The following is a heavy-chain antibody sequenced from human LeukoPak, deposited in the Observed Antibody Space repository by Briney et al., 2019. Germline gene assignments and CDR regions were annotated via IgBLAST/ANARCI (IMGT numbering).Heavy chain of an antibody. CDR3: ARGRSNYGKPGLNWFDP. V-gene: IGHV1-69*05. CDR2: IIPIFCTA. CDR1: GGTFSSYA. Sequence: SVKVSCKASGGTFSSYAISWVRQAPGQGLEWMGGIIPIFCTANYAHKFQGRVTITTDESTNTAYMELSSLRSEDTAVYYCARGRSNYGKPGLNWFDPWGQGTLVTVSS. D-gene: IGHD4-11*01. J-gene: IGHJ5*02.